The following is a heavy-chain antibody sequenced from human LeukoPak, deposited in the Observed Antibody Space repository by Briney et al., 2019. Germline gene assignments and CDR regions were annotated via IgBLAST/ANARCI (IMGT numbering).Heavy chain of an antibody. CDR3: ARETPAAIPLY. J-gene: IGHJ4*02. D-gene: IGHD2-2*01. CDR2: IKQDGSQR. Sequence: GGSLRLSCAASGFTFSSYWMAWVRQAPGKGLEWVANIKQDGSQRYYVDSVKGRFTISRDNAKNSLYLQMNSLRAEDTAVYYCARETPAAIPLYWGQGTLVTVSS. CDR1: GFTFSSYW. V-gene: IGHV3-7*01.